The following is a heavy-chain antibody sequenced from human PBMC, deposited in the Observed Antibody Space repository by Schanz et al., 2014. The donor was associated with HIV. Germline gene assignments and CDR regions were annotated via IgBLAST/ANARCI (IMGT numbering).Heavy chain of an antibody. CDR2: ISSDGFTK. D-gene: IGHD3-9*01. CDR3: AKETEQLRYLGYFDY. Sequence: QGERGEAGGGVVQPGRSLRLSCAASGFTFSSYAMSWVRHSPLKGLEGVAFISSDGFTKYYADSVKGRFTISRDNAKNSLYLQMNSLRAEDTALYYCAKETEQLRYLGYFDYWGQGTLVTVSS. CDR1: GFTFSSYA. J-gene: IGHJ4*02. V-gene: IGHV3-30*18.